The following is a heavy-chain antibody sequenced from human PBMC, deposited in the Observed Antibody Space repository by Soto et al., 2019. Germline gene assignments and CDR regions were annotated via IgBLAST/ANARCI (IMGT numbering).Heavy chain of an antibody. V-gene: IGHV2-5*01. Sequence: SGPTLVNPTQTLTLTCTFSGFSLSTSGVGVGWIRQPPGKALEWLALIYWNDDKRYSPALKSRLTITKDTSKNQVVLTMTNMDPVDTATYYCAHRRSVTHPRGWFDPWGQGTLVTVSS. CDR1: GFSLSTSGVG. CDR3: AHRRSVTHPRGWFDP. CDR2: IYWNDDK. D-gene: IGHD4-17*01. J-gene: IGHJ5*02.